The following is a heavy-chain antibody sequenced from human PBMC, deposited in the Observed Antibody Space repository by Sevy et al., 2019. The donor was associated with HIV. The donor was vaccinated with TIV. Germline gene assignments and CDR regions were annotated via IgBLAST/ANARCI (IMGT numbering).Heavy chain of an antibody. CDR1: GFTFSTYG. D-gene: IGHD2-2*01. J-gene: IGHJ6*02. CDR2: IRFDGTIQ. V-gene: IGHV3-30*02. CDR3: AKVLHIVVVPAAIDYYYGMDV. Sequence: GGSLRLSCAASGFTFSTYGMHWVRQAPGKGLEWVAFIRFDGTIQYYTDSVKSRLTISRDNSKNTLYLQMNSLRDEDTAVYFCAKVLHIVVVPAAIDYYYGMDVWGQGTTVTVSS.